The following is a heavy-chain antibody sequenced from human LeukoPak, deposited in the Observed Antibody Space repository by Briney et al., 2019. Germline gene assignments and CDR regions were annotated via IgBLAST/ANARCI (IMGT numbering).Heavy chain of an antibody. V-gene: IGHV3-23*01. D-gene: IGHD5-18*01. CDR2: ISGSGGGT. CDR1: GFTFSSYA. J-gene: IGHJ3*02. Sequence: GGSLRLSCAASGFTFSSYAMSWVRQAPGKGLEWVSAISGSGGGTYYADSVKGRFTISRDNSKNTLYLQMNSLRAEDTAVYYCAKGANYVDTAMEDAFDIWGQGTMVTVSS. CDR3: AKGANYVDTAMEDAFDI.